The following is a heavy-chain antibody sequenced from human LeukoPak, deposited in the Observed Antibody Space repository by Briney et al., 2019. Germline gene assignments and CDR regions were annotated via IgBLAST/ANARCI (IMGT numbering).Heavy chain of an antibody. CDR2: IGNIATTI. J-gene: IGHJ5*02. Sequence: PGGSLRLSRAASGSTFSGYYMAWIRQTPGKGLEWVSYIGNIATTIHYADSVKGRFTISRDNAKNSLSLQMNSLRVEDTAMYYCARMEIVIEPGADSWFDPWGQGTLVTVAS. CDR3: ARMEIVIEPGADSWFDP. V-gene: IGHV3-11*01. CDR1: GSTFSGYY. D-gene: IGHD2-2*03.